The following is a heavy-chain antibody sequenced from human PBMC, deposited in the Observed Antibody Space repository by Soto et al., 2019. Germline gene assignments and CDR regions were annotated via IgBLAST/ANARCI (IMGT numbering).Heavy chain of an antibody. Sequence: GESLKISCKGSGYTFSVYWIGWVRQMPGKGLEWMGIIYPGDSDTRYSPSFQGQVTMSVDKSINTAYLQWSSLKPSDTATYYCARPLSSGWAGADYWGQGTLVTVSS. CDR2: IYPGDSDT. CDR3: ARPLSSGWAGADY. D-gene: IGHD6-19*01. J-gene: IGHJ4*02. CDR1: GYTFSVYW. V-gene: IGHV5-51*01.